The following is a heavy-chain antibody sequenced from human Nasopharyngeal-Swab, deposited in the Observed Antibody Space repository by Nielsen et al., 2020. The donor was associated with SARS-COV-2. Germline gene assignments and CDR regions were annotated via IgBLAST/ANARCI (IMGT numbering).Heavy chain of an antibody. V-gene: IGHV4-59*01. CDR1: GGSISSYY. D-gene: IGHD6-19*01. CDR2: IYYSGST. J-gene: IGHJ4*02. CDR3: ARDRTYSSGPDYYFDY. Sequence: TLSLTCTVSGGSISSYYWSWIRQPPGKGLEWIGYIYYSGSTNYNPSLKSRVTISVDTSKNQFSLKLSSVTAADTAVYYCARDRTYSSGPDYYFDYWGQGTLVTVSS.